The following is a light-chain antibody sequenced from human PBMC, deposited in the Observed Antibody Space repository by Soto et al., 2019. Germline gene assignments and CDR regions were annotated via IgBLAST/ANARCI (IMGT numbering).Light chain of an antibody. CDR3: TSYTPIVTLGSV. Sequence: QSALTQPASVSGSPGQSITISCTGTSSDIGGYNSVSWYQQHPGRAPRLIIYEVTNRPSGVSNLFSASKSGNTASLTISGLQAEDEADYYCTSYTPIVTLGSVFGTGTKVNVL. CDR1: SSDIGGYNS. J-gene: IGLJ1*01. CDR2: EVT. V-gene: IGLV2-14*01.